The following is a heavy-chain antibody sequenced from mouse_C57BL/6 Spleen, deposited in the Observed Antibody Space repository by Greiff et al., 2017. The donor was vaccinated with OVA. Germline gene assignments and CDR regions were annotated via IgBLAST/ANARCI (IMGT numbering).Heavy chain of an antibody. J-gene: IGHJ1*03. CDR2: ISSGGSYT. Sequence: EVQLVESGGDLVKPGGSLKLSCAASGFTFSSYGMSWVRQTPDKRLEWVATISSGGSYTYYPDSVKGRFTISGDNAKNTLYLQMSRRTSEDTAMYDCARQSYYYGSSYWYFGVWGTGTTVTVSS. D-gene: IGHD1-1*01. CDR3: ARQSYYYGSSYWYFGV. V-gene: IGHV5-6*01. CDR1: GFTFSSYG.